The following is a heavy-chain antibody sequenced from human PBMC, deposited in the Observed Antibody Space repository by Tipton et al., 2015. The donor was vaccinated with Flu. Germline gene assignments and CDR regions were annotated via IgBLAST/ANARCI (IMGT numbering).Heavy chain of an antibody. CDR1: GFTFSNYE. CDR3: VRNGRGMPLDGWGNYQGPDAFDI. V-gene: IGHV3-48*03. J-gene: IGHJ3*02. Sequence: SLRLSCAASGFTFSNYEMNWVRQAPGKGLEWVAYISSSGSTIYYGDSVKGRFTISRDNAKNSLYLQMTGLNGLRSEDTAIYYCVRNGRGMPLDGWGNYQGPDAFDIWGQGTMVTVSS. D-gene: IGHD3-10*01. CDR2: ISSSGSTI.